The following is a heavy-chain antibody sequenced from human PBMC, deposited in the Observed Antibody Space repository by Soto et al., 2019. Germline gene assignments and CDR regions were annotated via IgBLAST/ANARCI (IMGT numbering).Heavy chain of an antibody. V-gene: IGHV4-31*03. CDR2: IDNSGST. J-gene: IGHJ4*02. Sequence: SQTLSLACTVSGASVSTGVYYWTWIRQHAGEGLEWIGYIDNSGSTYYNPSLTGRVDISVDTSKNEFSLNLQSLTAADTAFYYCAGAVSDFDVRSYRTSYFDQCGQG. CDR1: GASVSTGVYY. CDR3: AGAVSDFDVRSYRTSYFDQ. D-gene: IGHD3-10*02.